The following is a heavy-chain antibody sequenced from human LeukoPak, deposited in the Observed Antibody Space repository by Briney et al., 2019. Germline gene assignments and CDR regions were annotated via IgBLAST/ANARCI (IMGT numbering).Heavy chain of an antibody. CDR1: GFTFSSYW. CDR3: ARDYPDSSGYYYPVFDY. CDR2: IKQDGSEK. Sequence: GGSLRPTCAASGFTFSSYWMSWVHQAPGKGLEWVANIKQDGSEKYYVDSVKGRFTISRDNAKNSLYLQMNSLRAEDTAVYYCARDYPDSSGYYYPVFDYWGQGTLVTVSS. D-gene: IGHD3-22*01. J-gene: IGHJ4*02. V-gene: IGHV3-7*01.